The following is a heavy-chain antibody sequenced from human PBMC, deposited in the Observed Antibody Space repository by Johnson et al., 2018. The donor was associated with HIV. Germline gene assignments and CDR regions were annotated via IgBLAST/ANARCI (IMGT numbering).Heavy chain of an antibody. V-gene: IGHV3-15*01. CDR1: GFTFSNAW. Sequence: VQLVESGGGLVKPGGSLRLSCAASGFTFSNAWMSWVRQAPGKGLEWVGRIKSKTDGGTTDYAAPVQGRFTIPRDDSKNTLSLQMNSLKTEDTVVYYCAKGRSPRIQLRTWAFDIWGQGTMVIVSS. J-gene: IGHJ3*02. CDR3: AKGRSPRIQLRTWAFDI. CDR2: IKSKTDGGTT. D-gene: IGHD5-18*01.